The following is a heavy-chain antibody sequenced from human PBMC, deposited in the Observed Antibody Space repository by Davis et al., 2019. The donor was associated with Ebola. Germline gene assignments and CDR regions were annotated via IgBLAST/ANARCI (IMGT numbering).Heavy chain of an antibody. D-gene: IGHD2-2*01. V-gene: IGHV3-23*01. CDR1: GFTFSSYA. J-gene: IGHJ5*02. Sequence: PGGSLRLSCAASGFTFSSYAMSWVRQAPGKGLEWVSAISGSGGSTYYADSVKGRFTISRDNSKNTLYLQMNSLRAEDTAVYYCAKALGYCSSTSCYYNWFDPWGQRTLVTVSS. CDR2: ISGSGGST. CDR3: AKALGYCSSTSCYYNWFDP.